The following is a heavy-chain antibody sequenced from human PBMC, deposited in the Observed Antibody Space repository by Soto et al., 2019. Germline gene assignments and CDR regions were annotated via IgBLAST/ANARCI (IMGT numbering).Heavy chain of an antibody. J-gene: IGHJ6*02. D-gene: IGHD2-15*01. Sequence: QVQLVQSGAEVKKPGSSVKVSCKASGGTFSSYAISWVRQAPGQGLEWMGGIIPIFGTANYAQKFQGRVTITADESTSTAYMELSRLRSEDTAVYYCARDGCSGGSCYSNDYYYYGMDVWGQGTTVTVSS. V-gene: IGHV1-69*12. CDR1: GGTFSSYA. CDR3: ARDGCSGGSCYSNDYYYYGMDV. CDR2: IIPIFGTA.